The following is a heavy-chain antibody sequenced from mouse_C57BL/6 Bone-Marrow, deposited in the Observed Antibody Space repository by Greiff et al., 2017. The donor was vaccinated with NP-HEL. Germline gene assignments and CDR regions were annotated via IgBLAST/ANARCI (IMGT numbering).Heavy chain of an antibody. V-gene: IGHV2-5*01. D-gene: IGHD2-4*01. CDR2: IWRGGST. J-gene: IGHJ3*01. Sequence: VKLMESGPGLVQPSQSLSITCTVSGFSLTSYGVHWVRQSPGKGLEWLGVIWRGGSTDYHAAFMSRLSITKDNSKSQVFFKMNSLQADDTAIYYCAKRGDDYDGTWFAYWGQGTLVTVSA. CDR1: GFSLTSYG. CDR3: AKRGDDYDGTWFAY.